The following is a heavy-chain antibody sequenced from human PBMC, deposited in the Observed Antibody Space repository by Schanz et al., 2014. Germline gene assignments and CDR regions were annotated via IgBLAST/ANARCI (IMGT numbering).Heavy chain of an antibody. CDR1: GFSVGNKY. CDR2: IYIGGNT. V-gene: IGHV3-66*01. CDR3: ARGGPAYYFDD. Sequence: EVQLAESGGGLVQPGGSLRLSCAASGFSVGNKYMHWVRQAPGKGLVWVSFIYIGGNTYYADSVKGRFTISRDNSKNTVYIQMNSLRAEDTAVYYCARGGPAYYFDDWGQGTLVTVSS. J-gene: IGHJ4*02.